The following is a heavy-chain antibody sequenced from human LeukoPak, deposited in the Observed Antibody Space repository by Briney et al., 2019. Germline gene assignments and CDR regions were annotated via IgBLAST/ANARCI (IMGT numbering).Heavy chain of an antibody. V-gene: IGHV1-2*02. D-gene: IGHD5-18*01. J-gene: IGHJ4*02. Sequence: ASVTVSCKASGYTFTDYYMHWVRQAPGQGLEWMGWINPNSGGTNYAQKFQGRVTMTRDTSTSTAYMELSRLRSDDTAVYYCARDLVVDTAMVPDYWGQGTLVTVSS. CDR1: GYTFTDYY. CDR3: ARDLVVDTAMVPDY. CDR2: INPNSGGT.